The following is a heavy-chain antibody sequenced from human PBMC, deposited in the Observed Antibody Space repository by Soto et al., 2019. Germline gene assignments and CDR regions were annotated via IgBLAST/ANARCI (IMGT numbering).Heavy chain of an antibody. CDR3: AVGLYYYGSGSYSDY. J-gene: IGHJ4*02. V-gene: IGHV4-34*01. CDR1: GGSFSGYY. Sequence: XXTLSLPFAVYGGSFSGYYWRWILQPPGKGLEWIGEINHSGSTNYNPSLKSRVTISVDTSKNQFSLKLSSVTAADTAVYYCAVGLYYYGSGSYSDYWGQGTLVTVSS. D-gene: IGHD3-10*01. CDR2: INHSGST.